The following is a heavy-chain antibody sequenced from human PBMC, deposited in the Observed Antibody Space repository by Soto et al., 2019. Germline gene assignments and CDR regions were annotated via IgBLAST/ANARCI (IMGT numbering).Heavy chain of an antibody. CDR3: ERDRGTKRYLYYGMDV. J-gene: IGHJ6*02. Sequence: AGGSLRLSCAASGFTFSTYWMSWVRQAPGKGLEWVGNIKQDGSGENYVDSVKGRFTISRDSANHSLYLQMNSLRAEDTAVYYCERDRGTKRYLYYGMDVWGQGTTVTVSS. CDR1: GFTFSTYW. D-gene: IGHD1-1*01. V-gene: IGHV3-7*01. CDR2: IKQDGSGE.